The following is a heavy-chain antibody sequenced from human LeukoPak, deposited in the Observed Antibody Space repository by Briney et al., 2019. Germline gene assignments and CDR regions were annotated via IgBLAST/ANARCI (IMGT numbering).Heavy chain of an antibody. J-gene: IGHJ4*02. CDR3: ARDLLREYDFWSGYYFDY. D-gene: IGHD3-3*01. CDR2: IWYDGSNK. V-gene: IGHV3-33*01. Sequence: QTGGSLRLSCAASGFTFSSYGMHWVRQAPGKGLEWVAVIWYDGSNKYYADSVKGRFTISRDNSKNTLYLQMNSLRAEDTAVYYCARDLLREYDFWSGYYFDYWGQGTLVTVSS. CDR1: GFTFSSYG.